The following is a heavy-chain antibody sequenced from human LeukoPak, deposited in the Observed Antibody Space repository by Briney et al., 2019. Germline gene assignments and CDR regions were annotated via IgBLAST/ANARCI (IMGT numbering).Heavy chain of an antibody. CDR3: AKDHDSVGATLDY. CDR2: IHRGGNT. Sequence: GGSLRLSCAASGFTVSGNYMSWVRQAPGKGLEWLSVIHRGGNTYYADSVKGRFTISRDSSKNTVFLQMDSLRAEDTAVYYCAKDHDSVGATLDYWGQGTLVTVSS. D-gene: IGHD1-26*01. V-gene: IGHV3-66*01. CDR1: GFTVSGNY. J-gene: IGHJ4*02.